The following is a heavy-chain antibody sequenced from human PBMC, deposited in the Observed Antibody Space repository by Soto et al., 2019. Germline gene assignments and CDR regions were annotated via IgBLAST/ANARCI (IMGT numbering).Heavy chain of an antibody. V-gene: IGHV4-59*02. CDR3: ARGSGWYYY. CDR2: IYHSGST. D-gene: IGHD6-19*01. Sequence: PSETLSLTCTVSGVSVSRYYWSWIRQPPGKGLEWIGYIYHSGSTNYNPSLKSRVTISVDTSKNQFSLKLSSVTAGDTAVYYCARGSGWYYYWGQGTPVTVSS. J-gene: IGHJ4*02. CDR1: GVSVSRYY.